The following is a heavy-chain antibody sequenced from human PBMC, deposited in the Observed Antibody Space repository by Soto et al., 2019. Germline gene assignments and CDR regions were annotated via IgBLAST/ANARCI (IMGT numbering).Heavy chain of an antibody. CDR2: IYSGGST. CDR1: GFTVSSNY. V-gene: IGHV3-53*04. D-gene: IGHD2-15*01. CDR3: ASRGYCSGGSCYGPDYYYDMDV. J-gene: IGHJ6*03. Sequence: GGSLRLSCAASGFTVSSNYMSWVRQAPGKGLEWVSVIYSGGSTYYADSVKGRFTISRHNSKNTLYLQMNSLRAEDTAVYYWASRGYCSGGSCYGPDYYYDMDVWGKGTTVTVSS.